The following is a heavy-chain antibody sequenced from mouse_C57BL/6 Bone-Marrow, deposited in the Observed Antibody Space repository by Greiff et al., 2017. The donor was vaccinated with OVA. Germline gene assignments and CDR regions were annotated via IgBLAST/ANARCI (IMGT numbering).Heavy chain of an antibody. V-gene: IGHV5-17*01. CDR2: ISSGSSTI. D-gene: IGHD2-4*01. CDR1: GFTFSDYG. J-gene: IGHJ4*01. Sequence: EVHLVESGGGLVKPGGSLKLSCAASGFTFSDYGMHWVRQAPEKGLEWVAYISSGSSTIYYADTVKGRFTISRDNAKNTLFLQMTSLRSEDTAMYYCAIYYDYGGPLMDYWGQGTSVTVSS. CDR3: AIYYDYGGPLMDY.